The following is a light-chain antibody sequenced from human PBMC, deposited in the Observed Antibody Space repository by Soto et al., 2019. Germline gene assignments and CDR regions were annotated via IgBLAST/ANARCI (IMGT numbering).Light chain of an antibody. CDR2: EVN. Sequence: QSALTQPPSASGSPGQSVTISCTGTSSDVGGYNYVSWFQHHPGKAPRLIISEVNKRPSGVPDRFSGSKSGNTASLTVSGLQADDEADYYCTSYAGGNILVFGGGTKVTVL. J-gene: IGLJ2*01. V-gene: IGLV2-8*01. CDR3: TSYAGGNILV. CDR1: SSDVGGYNY.